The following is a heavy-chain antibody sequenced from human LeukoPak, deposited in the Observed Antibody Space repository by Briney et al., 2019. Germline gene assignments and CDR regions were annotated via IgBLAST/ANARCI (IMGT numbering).Heavy chain of an antibody. CDR2: ISSGGTNK. J-gene: IGHJ4*02. V-gene: IGHV3-30-3*01. CDR1: GSTFSSYA. Sequence: GGSLRLSCAASGSTFSSYALHWVRQAPGKGLEWVAVISSGGTNKYYADSVKGRFTISRDNSKNTLYLQVHSLRAEDTAVYYCATVGAGRYFDDWGQGTLVTVSS. D-gene: IGHD3-10*01. CDR3: ATVGAGRYFDD.